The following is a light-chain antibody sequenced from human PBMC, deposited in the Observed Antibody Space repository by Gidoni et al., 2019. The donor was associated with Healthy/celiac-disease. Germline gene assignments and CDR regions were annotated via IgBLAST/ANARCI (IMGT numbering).Light chain of an antibody. Sequence: DIQMTQSPSSLSASVADRVTITCRASQGISTYLAWYQQKPGKVPKLLIYAASTLQSGVPSRFSGSGSGTDFTLTISSLQPEDVATYYCQEYNSAPWTFGQGTKVEIK. CDR1: QGISTY. CDR3: QEYNSAPWT. J-gene: IGKJ1*01. V-gene: IGKV1-27*01. CDR2: AAS.